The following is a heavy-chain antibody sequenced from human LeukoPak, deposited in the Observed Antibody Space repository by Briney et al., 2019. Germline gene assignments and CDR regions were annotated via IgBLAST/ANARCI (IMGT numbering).Heavy chain of an antibody. V-gene: IGHV3-74*01. J-gene: IGHJ6*02. Sequence: PGGSLRLSCAASGFTFTSYWIHWVRQVPGKGLEWVSLIDGDGSSRSYADSVQGRFTISRDNGKKTVFLQMNSLSAEDTAVYYCARILEGYYYFGLDVWGQGTTVIVSS. CDR3: ARILEGYYYFGLDV. D-gene: IGHD3/OR15-3a*01. CDR1: GFTFTSYW. CDR2: IDGDGSSR.